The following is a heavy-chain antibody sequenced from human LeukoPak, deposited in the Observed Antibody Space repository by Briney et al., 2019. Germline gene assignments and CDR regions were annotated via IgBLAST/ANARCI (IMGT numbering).Heavy chain of an antibody. J-gene: IGHJ5*02. CDR1: GGSISSGGYY. CDR2: IYYSGST. Sequence: SQTLSLTCTVSGGSISSGGYYWSWIRQHPGKGLEWIGYIYYSGSTYYNPSLKSRVTISVDTSKNQFSLKLSSVTAADTAVYYCARNLYYDILTGYYTLNWFDPWGQGTLVTVSS. CDR3: ARNLYYDILTGYYTLNWFDP. D-gene: IGHD3-9*01. V-gene: IGHV4-31*03.